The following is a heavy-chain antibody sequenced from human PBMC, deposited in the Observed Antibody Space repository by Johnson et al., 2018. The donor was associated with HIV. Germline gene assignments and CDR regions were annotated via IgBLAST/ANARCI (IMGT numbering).Heavy chain of an antibody. CDR3: ARGTLAAFDI. Sequence: QVQLVESGGGVVQPGRSLRLSCAASGFTFSYYSMHWVRQAPGKGLEWVAVISFDGNLKKYADSVKGRFTISRDNAKSSLFLQMNSLRAEDTAVYYCARGTLAAFDIWGQGTMVTVSS. V-gene: IGHV3-30*04. CDR1: GFTFSYYS. D-gene: IGHD2-2*01. J-gene: IGHJ3*02. CDR2: ISFDGNLK.